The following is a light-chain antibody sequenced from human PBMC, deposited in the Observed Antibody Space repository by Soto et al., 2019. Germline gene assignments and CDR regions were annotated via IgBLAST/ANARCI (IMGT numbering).Light chain of an antibody. CDR2: DVS. CDR3: SSYTSSSSYV. Sequence: ALAQPASVSGSPGQSITISCTGTSSDVGGYNYVSWYQQHPGKAPKLMIYDVSNRPSGVSNRFSGSKSGNTASLTISGLQAEDEADYYCSSYTSSSSYVFGTGTKVTVL. J-gene: IGLJ1*01. V-gene: IGLV2-14*01. CDR1: SSDVGGYNY.